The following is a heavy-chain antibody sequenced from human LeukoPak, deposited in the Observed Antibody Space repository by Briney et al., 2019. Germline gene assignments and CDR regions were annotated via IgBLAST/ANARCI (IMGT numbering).Heavy chain of an antibody. Sequence: PSETLSLTCTVSGYSISSGYYWGWIRQPPGKGLEWIGSIYHSGSTYYNPSLKSRVTISVDTSKNQFSLKLSSVTAADTAVYYCARGFGGYCGSTSCYLGYWGQGTLVTVSS. CDR3: ARGFGGYCGSTSCYLGY. J-gene: IGHJ4*02. CDR1: GYSISSGYY. D-gene: IGHD2-2*01. CDR2: IYHSGST. V-gene: IGHV4-38-2*02.